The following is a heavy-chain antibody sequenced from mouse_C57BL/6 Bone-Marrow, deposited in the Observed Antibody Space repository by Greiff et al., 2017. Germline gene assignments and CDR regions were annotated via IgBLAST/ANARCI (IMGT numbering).Heavy chain of an antibody. CDR3: ARDPAQAPYYAMDY. J-gene: IGHJ4*01. Sequence: DVKLVESGGGLVKPGGSLKLSCAASGFTFSSYAMSWVRQTPEKRLEWVATISDGGSYTYYPDNVKGRFTISRDNAKNNLYLQMSHLQSEDTAMYYCARDPAQAPYYAMDYWGQGTSVTVSS. V-gene: IGHV5-4*01. CDR1: GFTFSSYA. D-gene: IGHD3-2*02. CDR2: ISDGGSYT.